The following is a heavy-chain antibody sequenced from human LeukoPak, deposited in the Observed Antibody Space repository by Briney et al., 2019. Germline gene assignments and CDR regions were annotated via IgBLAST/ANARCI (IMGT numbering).Heavy chain of an antibody. CDR3: ARGAGTVSADY. D-gene: IGHD6-19*01. J-gene: IGHJ4*02. Sequence: SETLSLTCTVSGGSIRNYYWSWMRQPPGKGLEWIGYIFYSGSTNYNPSLKSRVTISVATSKNQFSLKLSSVTAADTAVYYCARGAGTVSADYWGQGTLVTVSS. CDR1: GGSIRNYY. CDR2: IFYSGST. V-gene: IGHV4-59*01.